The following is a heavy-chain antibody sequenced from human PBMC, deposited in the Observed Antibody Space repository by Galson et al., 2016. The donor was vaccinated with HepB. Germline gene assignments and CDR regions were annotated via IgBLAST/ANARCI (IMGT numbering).Heavy chain of an antibody. J-gene: IGHJ4*02. Sequence: SLRLSCAGSGFTFSNFALTWVRQAPGKGLAWVSPIPSSGAKTYYADSVRGRFTISRENSKNTLSLEMASLRADGTAVYYCAQGSNGYLWGQGTLVTVSS. CDR2: IPSSGAKT. D-gene: IGHD2-2*03. V-gene: IGHV3-23*01. CDR3: AQGSNGYL. CDR1: GFTFSNFA.